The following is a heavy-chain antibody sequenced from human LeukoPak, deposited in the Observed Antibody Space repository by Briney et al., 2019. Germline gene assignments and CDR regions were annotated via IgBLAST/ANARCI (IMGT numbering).Heavy chain of an antibody. Sequence: PGGSLRLSCAASGFTFSNYAMTWVRQAPGKGLEWVSSISGSGGSTYYADSVRGRFTIFRDNSKNTLYLQMRTLRAEDTAVYYCARDVGAVLGEVYFDYWGQGTLVTVSS. CDR3: ARDVGAVLGEVYFDY. CDR1: GFTFSNYA. CDR2: ISGSGGST. V-gene: IGHV3-23*01. J-gene: IGHJ4*02. D-gene: IGHD3-16*01.